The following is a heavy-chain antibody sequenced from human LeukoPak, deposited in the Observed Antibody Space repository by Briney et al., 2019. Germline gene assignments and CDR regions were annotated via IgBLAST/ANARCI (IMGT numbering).Heavy chain of an antibody. D-gene: IGHD3-10*01. Sequence: PSQTLSLTCTVSGASISRGDYYWSWIRQPPGKGLEWIGYIYYSGSAYYNPSLKGRIIISVDTSKNQFSLKLSSVTAADTAVYYCARGTSSYGSGSYLGYWGQGTLVTVSS. J-gene: IGHJ4*02. CDR3: ARGTSSYGSGSYLGY. CDR2: IYYSGSA. V-gene: IGHV4-30-4*01. CDR1: GASISRGDYY.